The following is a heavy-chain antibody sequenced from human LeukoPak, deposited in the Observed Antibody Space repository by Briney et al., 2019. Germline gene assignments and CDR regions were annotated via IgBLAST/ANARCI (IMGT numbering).Heavy chain of an antibody. Sequence: GASVKVSCKASGGTFSSYAISWVRQATGQALEWMGGIIPIFGTANYAQKFQGRVTITADESTSTAYMELSSLRSEDTAVYYCPTTNRIAYCGGDCSPPFDYWGQGTLVTVSS. D-gene: IGHD2-21*02. CDR3: PTTNRIAYCGGDCSPPFDY. V-gene: IGHV1-69*01. CDR2: IIPIFGTA. CDR1: GGTFSSYA. J-gene: IGHJ4*02.